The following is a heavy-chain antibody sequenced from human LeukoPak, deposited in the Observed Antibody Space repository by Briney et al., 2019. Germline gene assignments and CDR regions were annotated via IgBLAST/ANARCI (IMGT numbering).Heavy chain of an antibody. V-gene: IGHV3-66*01. Sequence: PVQPLDSPSVATCGGSTYYADSVKGRFTISRDNSKNTLYLQMSSLRAEDTAVYYCARDTKNWGQGTLVTVSS. J-gene: IGHJ4*02. D-gene: IGHD1-1*01. CDR2: ATCGGST. CDR3: ARDTKN.